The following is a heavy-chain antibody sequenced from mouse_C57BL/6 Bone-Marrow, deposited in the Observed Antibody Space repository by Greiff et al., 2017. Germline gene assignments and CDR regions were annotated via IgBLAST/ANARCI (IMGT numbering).Heavy chain of an antibody. Sequence: QVQLQQPGAELVKPGASVKLSCKASGYTFTSYWMHWVKQRPGRGLEWIGRIDPNSGGTKYNEQFKSKATLTVDTPSSTAYMQLSSLTSEDSAVYYCAREGNEYDDGSWLAYWGQGTLVTVSA. CDR1: GYTFTSYW. J-gene: IGHJ3*01. V-gene: IGHV1-72*01. CDR3: AREGNEYDDGSWLAY. CDR2: IDPNSGGT. D-gene: IGHD2-4*01.